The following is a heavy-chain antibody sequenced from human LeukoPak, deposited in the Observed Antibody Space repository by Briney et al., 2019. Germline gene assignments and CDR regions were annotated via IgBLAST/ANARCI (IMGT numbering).Heavy chain of an antibody. CDR1: VDSISSSSYY. CDR2: TSYSGSI. Sequence: PSETLSLTCSVSVDSISSSSYYWAWIRQPPGKGLEWIGSTSYSGSIYYNPSLKSRVTISVATSKNQFSLKLSSVTAADTAMYYCARHYGDDSSGYSFDYWGQGTLVTVSS. CDR3: ARHYGDDSSGYSFDY. J-gene: IGHJ4*02. D-gene: IGHD3-22*01. V-gene: IGHV4-39*01.